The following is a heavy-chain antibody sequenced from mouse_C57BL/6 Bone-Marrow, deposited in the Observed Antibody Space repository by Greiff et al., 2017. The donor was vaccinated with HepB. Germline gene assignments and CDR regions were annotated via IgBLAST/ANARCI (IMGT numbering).Heavy chain of an antibody. Sequence: QVQLQQSGAELARPGASVKLSCKASGYTFTSYGMSWVKQRTGQGLEWIGEIYPRSGNTYYNEKFKGKATLTADKSSSTAYMELRSLTSEDSAVYFCARGHYGNLFDYWGQGTTLTVSS. CDR3: ARGHYGNLFDY. J-gene: IGHJ2*01. V-gene: IGHV1-81*01. D-gene: IGHD2-1*01. CDR2: IYPRSGNT. CDR1: GYTFTSYG.